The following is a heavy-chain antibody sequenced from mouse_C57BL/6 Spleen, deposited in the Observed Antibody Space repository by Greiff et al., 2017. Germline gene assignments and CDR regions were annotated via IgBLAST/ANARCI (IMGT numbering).Heavy chain of an antibody. CDR3: ARGSGSSYGNFDY. D-gene: IGHD1-1*01. CDR2: INPNNGGT. Sequence: EVQLQQSGPELVKPGASVKISCKASGYTFTDYSMNWVKQSHGKSLEWIGDINPNNGGTSYNQQFKGQATFTVDKYYSTTYMELRSLTSEDSAVYYCARGSGSSYGNFDYWGQGTTLTVSS. J-gene: IGHJ2*01. CDR1: GYTFTDYS. V-gene: IGHV1-26*01.